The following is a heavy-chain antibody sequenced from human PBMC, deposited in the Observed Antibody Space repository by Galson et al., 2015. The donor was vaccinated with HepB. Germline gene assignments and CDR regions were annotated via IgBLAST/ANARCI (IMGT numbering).Heavy chain of an antibody. CDR1: GGSISSYY. D-gene: IGHD5-12*01. CDR2: VFYSGST. V-gene: IGHV4-59*08. J-gene: IGHJ4*02. CDR3: ARQGGYDSPLGY. Sequence: SLTCTVSGGSISSYYWSWIRQPPGKGLEWIGYVFYSGSTNYNPSLKSRVTISVDTSKNQFSLKLSSVTAADTAVYYCARQGGYDSPLGYWGQGTLVTVSS.